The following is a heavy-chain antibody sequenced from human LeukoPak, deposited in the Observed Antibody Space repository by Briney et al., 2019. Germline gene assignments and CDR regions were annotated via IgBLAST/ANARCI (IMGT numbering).Heavy chain of an antibody. Sequence: GESLKISCKGSGYRFTSDWIGWVRQMPGKGLEWMGIIYPGDSDARYSPSFQGQVTISADKSVNTAYLQWSSLKASDTAMYYCARLSGRVVCSAGSCYIDSWGQGTLVTVSS. J-gene: IGHJ4*02. CDR1: GYRFTSDW. CDR2: IYPGDSDA. D-gene: IGHD2-15*01. CDR3: ARLSGRVVCSAGSCYIDS. V-gene: IGHV5-51*01.